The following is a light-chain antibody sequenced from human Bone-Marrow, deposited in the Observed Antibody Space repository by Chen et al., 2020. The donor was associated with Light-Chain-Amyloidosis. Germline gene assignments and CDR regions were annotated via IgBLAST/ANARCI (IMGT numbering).Light chain of an antibody. CDR3: QQRSNWPRFT. J-gene: IGKJ3*01. CDR2: DAS. CDR1: QSVSSY. V-gene: IGKV3-11*01. Sequence: EILLTQSPAPLSLSPGERATLSCRASQSVSSYLAWYQQKPGQAPRLLIYDASNRATGIPARFSGSGSGTDFTLTISSLEPEDFAVYYCQQRSNWPRFTFGPGTKVDIK.